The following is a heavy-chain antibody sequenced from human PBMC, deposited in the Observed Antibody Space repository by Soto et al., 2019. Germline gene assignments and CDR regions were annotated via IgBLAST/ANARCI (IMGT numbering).Heavy chain of an antibody. CDR1: GFTFSSYA. CDR3: AKDSPYYDILTGHYYYMDV. D-gene: IGHD3-9*01. CDR2: ISGSGGST. Sequence: GESLKISCAASGFTFSSYAMSWVRQAPGKGLEWVSAISGSGGSTYYADSVKGRFTISRDNSKNTLYLQMNSLRAEDTAVYYCAKDSPYYDILTGHYYYMDVWGKGTTVTVSS. J-gene: IGHJ6*03. V-gene: IGHV3-23*01.